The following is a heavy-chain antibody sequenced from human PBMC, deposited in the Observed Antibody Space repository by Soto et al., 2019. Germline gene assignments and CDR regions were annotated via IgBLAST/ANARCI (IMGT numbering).Heavy chain of an antibody. CDR3: ASPMSSGYYDGMDV. CDR2: IIPILGIA. D-gene: IGHD3-10*01. Sequence: QVQLVQSGAEVKKPGSSVKVSCKASGGTFSSYTISWVRQALGQGLEWMGRIIPILGIANYEQKFQGRVTITADKSTSTAYMELSSLRADDTARYYWASPMSSGYYDGMDVGGQGTTVTGSS. V-gene: IGHV1-69*02. CDR1: GGTFSSYT. J-gene: IGHJ6*02.